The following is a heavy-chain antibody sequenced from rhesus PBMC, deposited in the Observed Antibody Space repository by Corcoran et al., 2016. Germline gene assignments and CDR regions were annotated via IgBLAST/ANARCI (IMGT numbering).Heavy chain of an antibody. CDR1: GFTFSDYY. V-gene: IGHV3-178*01. D-gene: IGHD6-25*01. J-gene: IGHJ4*01. CDR3: ARVRAADIDY. CDR2: ISDGGGSK. Sequence: EVQLVESGGGLAKPGGSLRLSCEASGFTFSDYYMNWVRQAPGKGMEWVSRISDGGGSKWYAYSVKGIFTSSRENSKNTRYLQMNSLRAEDTAVYYCARVRAADIDYWGQGVLVTVSS.